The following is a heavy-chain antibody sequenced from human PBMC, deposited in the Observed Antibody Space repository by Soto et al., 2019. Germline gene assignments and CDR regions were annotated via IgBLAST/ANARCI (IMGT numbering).Heavy chain of an antibody. Sequence: EVQLLESGGGLVQPGGSLRLSCAASGFTFSSYAMSWVRQAPGKGLEWVSAISGSGGSTYYADSVKGRFTISRDNAKNSLFLQMNSLRGDDTALYFCARGNWGSPFDSWGQGTLVTVAS. J-gene: IGHJ4*02. D-gene: IGHD7-27*01. V-gene: IGHV3-23*01. CDR3: ARGNWGSPFDS. CDR2: ISGSGGST. CDR1: GFTFSSYA.